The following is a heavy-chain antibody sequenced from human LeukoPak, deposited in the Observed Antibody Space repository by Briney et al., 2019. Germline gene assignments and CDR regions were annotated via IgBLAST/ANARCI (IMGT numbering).Heavy chain of an antibody. CDR1: GGSISSYY. CDR3: ARAADYFDY. J-gene: IGHJ4*02. CDR2: IYYSGST. Sequence: SETLSLTCTVSGGSISSYYWSWIRQPPGKGLEWIGYIYYSGSTNYNPSLKSRVTISVDASKNQFSLKLSSVTAADTAVYYCARAADYFDYWGQGTLVTVSS. V-gene: IGHV4-59*01.